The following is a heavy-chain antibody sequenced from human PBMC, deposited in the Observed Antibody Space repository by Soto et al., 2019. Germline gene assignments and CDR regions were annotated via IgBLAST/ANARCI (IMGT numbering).Heavy chain of an antibody. CDR2: ISAYNGNT. V-gene: IGHV1-18*01. CDR1: GYTFTSYG. CDR3: ARVGEVLRYFDWLLPPRGFDP. J-gene: IGHJ5*02. Sequence: ASVKVSCKASGYTFTSYGISWVRQAPGQGLEWMGWISAYNGNTNYAQKLQGRVTMTTDTSTSTAYMEPRSLRSDDTAVYYCARVGEVLRYFDWLLPPRGFDPWGQGTLVTVSS. D-gene: IGHD3-9*01.